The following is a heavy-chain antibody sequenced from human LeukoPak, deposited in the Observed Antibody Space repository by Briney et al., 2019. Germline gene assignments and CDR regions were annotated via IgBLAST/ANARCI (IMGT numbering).Heavy chain of an antibody. D-gene: IGHD6-6*01. J-gene: IGHJ4*02. Sequence: SETLSLTCTVSGGSISSYCWSWIRQPPGKGLEWIGYIYYSGSTNYNPSLKSRVTISVDTSKNQFSLKLSSVTAADTAVYYCARGQTRIAALDYWGQGTLVTVSS. V-gene: IGHV4-59*01. CDR3: ARGQTRIAALDY. CDR1: GGSISSYC. CDR2: IYYSGST.